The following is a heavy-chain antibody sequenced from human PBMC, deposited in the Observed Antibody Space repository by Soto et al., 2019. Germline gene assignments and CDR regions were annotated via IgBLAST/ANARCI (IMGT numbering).Heavy chain of an antibody. CDR3: ARESEDLTSNFDY. J-gene: IGHJ4*02. CDR2: ISSTTNYI. V-gene: IGHV3-21*06. CDR1: GFTFTRYS. Sequence: GGSLRLSCAASGFTFTRYSVNWVRQAPGKGLEWVSSISSTTNYIYYGDSMKGRFTISRDNAKNSLYLEMNSLRAEDTAVYYCARESEDLTSNFDYWGQGTLVTVSS.